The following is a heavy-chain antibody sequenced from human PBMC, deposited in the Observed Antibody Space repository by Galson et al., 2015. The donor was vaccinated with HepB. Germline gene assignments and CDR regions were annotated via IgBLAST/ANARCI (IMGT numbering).Heavy chain of an antibody. Sequence: SVKVSCKASGYTFTSYGISWVRQAPGQGLEWMGWISTYNGNTHYGQKVQDRVTMTTDTSTSTAYMELRSLRSDDTALYYCARRMDVGNSPWGQGTLVTVSS. J-gene: IGHJ5*02. CDR2: ISTYNGNT. CDR1: GYTFTSYG. CDR3: ARRMDVGNSP. V-gene: IGHV1-18*01. D-gene: IGHD1-26*01.